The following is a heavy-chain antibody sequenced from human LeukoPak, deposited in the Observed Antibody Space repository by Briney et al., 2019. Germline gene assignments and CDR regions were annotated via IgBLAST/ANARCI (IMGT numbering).Heavy chain of an antibody. Sequence: GGSLRLSCAASGFTFSSYGMHWVRKAPGKGLEWVAVIWYDGSNKYYADSVKGRFTISRDNSKNTLYLQMTSLRAEDTAVYYCAKDRSDYDSSGYEAYYFDYWGQGTLVTVSS. V-gene: IGHV3-33*06. CDR3: AKDRSDYDSSGYEAYYFDY. J-gene: IGHJ4*02. D-gene: IGHD3-22*01. CDR2: IWYDGSNK. CDR1: GFTFSSYG.